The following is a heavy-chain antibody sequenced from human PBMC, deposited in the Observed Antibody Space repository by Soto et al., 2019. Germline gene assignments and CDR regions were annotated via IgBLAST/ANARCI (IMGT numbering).Heavy chain of an antibody. CDR2: ISYDGSNK. J-gene: IGHJ4*02. Sequence: QVQLVESGGGVVQPGRSLRLSCAASGFTFSSYGMHWVRQAPGKGLEWVAVISYDGSNKYYADSVKGRFTISRDNSKNTLYLQMNSLRAEDTAVYYCSFGIAAAGFFDYWGQGTLVTVSS. CDR1: GFTFSSYG. D-gene: IGHD6-13*01. CDR3: SFGIAAAGFFDY. V-gene: IGHV3-30*03.